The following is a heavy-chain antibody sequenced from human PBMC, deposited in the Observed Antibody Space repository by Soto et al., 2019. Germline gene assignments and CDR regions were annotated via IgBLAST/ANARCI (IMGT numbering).Heavy chain of an antibody. Sequence: SETLSLTCDVYGGSFSGYFWNWIRQSPGKGLEWIGKVNHNGRDNYNPSLKSRVTISLDMSKKQISLKLTSVTAADTAVYYCARGGSSDWQVAFDFWGQGTMVTVSS. CDR2: VNHNGRD. J-gene: IGHJ3*01. CDR3: ARGGSSDWQVAFDF. D-gene: IGHD6-19*01. CDR1: GGSFSGYF. V-gene: IGHV4-34*01.